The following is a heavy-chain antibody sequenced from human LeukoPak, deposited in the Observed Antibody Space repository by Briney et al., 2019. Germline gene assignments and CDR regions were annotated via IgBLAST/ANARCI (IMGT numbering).Heavy chain of an antibody. J-gene: IGHJ4*02. D-gene: IGHD1-26*01. CDR3: ARVLGIVGATTGFNY. Sequence: ASVKVSCKASGYTFTSYDINWVRQATGQGLEWMGWMNPNSGNTGYAQKFQCRVTITRNTSISTAYMELSSLRSEDTAVYYCARVLGIVGATTGFNYWGQGTLVTVSS. CDR1: GYTFTSYD. V-gene: IGHV1-8*03. CDR2: MNPNSGNT.